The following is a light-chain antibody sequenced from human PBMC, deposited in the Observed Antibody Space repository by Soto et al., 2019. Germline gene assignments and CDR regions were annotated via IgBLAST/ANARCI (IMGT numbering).Light chain of an antibody. V-gene: IGLV2-14*01. CDR2: EVS. J-gene: IGLJ2*01. CDR1: SSDVGGYNY. Sequence: QSALTQPASVSGSPGQSITISCTGTSSDVGGYNYVSWYQHHPGKAPRLMIYEVSSRPSGVSNRFSGSKSGNTASLTISGLQAEDEAQYYCSSYSSANTVIFGGGTQLTVL. CDR3: SSYSSANTVI.